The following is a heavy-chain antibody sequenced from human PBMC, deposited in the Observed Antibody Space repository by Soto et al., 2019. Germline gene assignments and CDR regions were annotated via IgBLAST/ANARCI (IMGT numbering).Heavy chain of an antibody. J-gene: IGHJ4*02. CDR1: GYTFTNSG. D-gene: IGHD3-9*01. CDR2: MNPNSGNT. Sequence: ASVKVSCKASGYTFTNSGISWVRQATGQGLEWMGWMNPNSGNTGYAQKFQGRVTMTRNTSISTAYMELSSLRSEDTAVYYCARERTYFGDYWGQGTLVTVSS. CDR3: ARERTYFGDY. V-gene: IGHV1-8*02.